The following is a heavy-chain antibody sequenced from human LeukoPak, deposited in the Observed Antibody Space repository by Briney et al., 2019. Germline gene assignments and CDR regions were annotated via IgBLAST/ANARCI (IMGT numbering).Heavy chain of an antibody. CDR1: GFSFRNYW. Sequence: GGSLRLSCAASGFSFRNYWMSWVRQAPGKGLEWVSYISSSSSTIYYADSVKGRFTISRDSAKNSLYLQMNSLRAEDTAVYYCARDSILYYYDSSTFDPWGQGTLVTVSS. J-gene: IGHJ5*02. CDR2: ISSSSSTI. CDR3: ARDSILYYYDSSTFDP. D-gene: IGHD3-22*01. V-gene: IGHV3-48*04.